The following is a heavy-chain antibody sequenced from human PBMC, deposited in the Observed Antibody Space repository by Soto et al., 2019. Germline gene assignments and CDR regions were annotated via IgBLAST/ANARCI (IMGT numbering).Heavy chain of an antibody. J-gene: IGHJ6*02. D-gene: IGHD1-26*01. Sequence: QVQLVQSGAEVKKPGASVKVSCKASGYTFTSYGISWVRQAPGQGLEWMGWISAYNGNTNYAQKLQGRVTMTTDTSTSTAYMELRSMRSDDTAVYYCARGFGGSTGLPPFYYYYGMDVWGQGTTVTVSS. V-gene: IGHV1-18*01. CDR3: ARGFGGSTGLPPFYYYYGMDV. CDR2: ISAYNGNT. CDR1: GYTFTSYG.